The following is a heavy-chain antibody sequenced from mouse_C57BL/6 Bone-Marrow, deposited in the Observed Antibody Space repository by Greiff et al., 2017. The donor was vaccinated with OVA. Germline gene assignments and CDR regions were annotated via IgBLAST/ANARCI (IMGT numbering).Heavy chain of an antibody. V-gene: IGHV5-17*01. Sequence: EVKVEESGGGLVKPGGSLKLSCAASGFTFSDYGMHWVRQAPEKGLEWVAYISSGSSTIYYADTVKGRFTISRDNAKNTLFLQMTSLRSEDTAMYYCAPFYAMDYWGQGTSVTASS. CDR1: GFTFSDYG. CDR2: ISSGSSTI. CDR3: APFYAMDY. J-gene: IGHJ4*01.